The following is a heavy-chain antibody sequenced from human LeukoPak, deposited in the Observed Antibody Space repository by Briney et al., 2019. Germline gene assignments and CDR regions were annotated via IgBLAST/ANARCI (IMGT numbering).Heavy chain of an antibody. CDR1: GFTFSSYA. D-gene: IGHD2-8*01. CDR2: ISGSGGSK. V-gene: IGHV3-23*01. Sequence: GGSLRLSCAASGFTFSSYAMNWVRQAPGKGLEWVSTISGSGGSKHYADSVEGRFTISRDNSKNTVYLQMNSLRAEDTAVYYCARADRTGSNDGGYWGQGTLVTVSS. J-gene: IGHJ4*02. CDR3: ARADRTGSNDGGY.